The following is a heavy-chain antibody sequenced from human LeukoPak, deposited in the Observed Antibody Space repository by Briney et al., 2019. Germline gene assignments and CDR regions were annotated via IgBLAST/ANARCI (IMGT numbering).Heavy chain of an antibody. CDR3: ARRPRLRSDSSGYYDHDAFDI. Sequence: GESLKISCKGSGYSFTSYWIGWVRQMPGEGLEWMGIIYPGYSDTRYSPSFQGQVTISADKSISTAYLQWSSLKASDTAMYYCARRPRLRSDSSGYYDHDAFDIWGQGTMVTVSS. CDR2: IYPGYSDT. D-gene: IGHD3-22*01. V-gene: IGHV5-51*01. J-gene: IGHJ3*02. CDR1: GYSFTSYW.